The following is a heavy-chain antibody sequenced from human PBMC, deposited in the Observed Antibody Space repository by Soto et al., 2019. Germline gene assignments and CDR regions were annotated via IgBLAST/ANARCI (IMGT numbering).Heavy chain of an antibody. V-gene: IGHV1-69*13. J-gene: IGHJ5*02. CDR2: IIPIFGTA. CDR1: GGTFSSYA. D-gene: IGHD5-12*01. CDR3: AREHGDGYNYKWFDP. Sequence: ASVKVSCKASGGTFSSYAISWVRQAPGQGLEWMGGIIPIFGTANYAQKFQGRVTITADESTSTAYMELSSLRSEDTAVYYCAREHGDGYNYKWFDPWGQGTLVPVCS.